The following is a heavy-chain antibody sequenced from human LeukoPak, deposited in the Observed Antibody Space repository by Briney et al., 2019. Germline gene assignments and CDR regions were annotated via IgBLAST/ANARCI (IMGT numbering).Heavy chain of an antibody. Sequence: GGSLRLSCAASGFTFSSYAMHWARQAPGKGLEWVAVISYDGSNKYYADSVKGRFTISRDNSKNTLYLQMNSLRAEDTAVYCCATDIVVVGDYYYGMDVWGQGTTVTVSS. J-gene: IGHJ6*02. CDR2: ISYDGSNK. CDR3: ATDIVVVGDYYYGMDV. CDR1: GFTFSSYA. V-gene: IGHV3-30-3*01. D-gene: IGHD2-2*01.